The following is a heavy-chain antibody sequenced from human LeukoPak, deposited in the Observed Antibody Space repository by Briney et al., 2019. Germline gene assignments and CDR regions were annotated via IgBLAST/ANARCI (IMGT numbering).Heavy chain of an antibody. CDR1: GFNFSSYA. D-gene: IGHD1-26*01. CDR3: AKDWDGGAFDI. Sequence: GGSLRLSCAASGFNFSSYAMHWVRHSPGKGLEWMTGIWYDGSIQYYTDSVKGRFTVFRDNSENTLYLQVNSLRVDDTAVYYCAKDWDGGAFDIWGQGTMVTVSS. CDR2: IWYDGSIQ. J-gene: IGHJ3*02. V-gene: IGHV3-33*03.